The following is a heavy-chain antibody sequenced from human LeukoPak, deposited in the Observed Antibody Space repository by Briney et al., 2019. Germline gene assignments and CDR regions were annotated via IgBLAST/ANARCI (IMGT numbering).Heavy chain of an antibody. D-gene: IGHD4-17*01. CDR1: GGSISSNTCY. CDR3: AAATVTTYRFDP. J-gene: IGHJ5*02. Sequence: PSETLSLTCTVSGGSISSNTCYWGWSRQPAGKGLEWIGRIYTSGSTNYNPSLKSRVTMSVDTSKNQFSLKLSSVTAADTAVYYCAAATVTTYRFDPWGQGTLVTVSS. V-gene: IGHV4-61*02. CDR2: IYTSGST.